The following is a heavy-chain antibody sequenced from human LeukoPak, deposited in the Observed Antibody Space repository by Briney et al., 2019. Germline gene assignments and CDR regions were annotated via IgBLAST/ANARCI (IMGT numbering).Heavy chain of an antibody. CDR2: IIPILGIA. Sequence: SVKVSCKASGGTFSSYAISRVRQAPGQGLEWMGRIIPILGIANYAQKFQGRVTITADKSTSTACMELSSLRSEDTAVYYCARGPSLDYGGNAPPDYWGQGTLATVSS. CDR1: GGTFSSYA. V-gene: IGHV1-69*04. J-gene: IGHJ4*02. CDR3: ARGPSLDYGGNAPPDY. D-gene: IGHD4-17*01.